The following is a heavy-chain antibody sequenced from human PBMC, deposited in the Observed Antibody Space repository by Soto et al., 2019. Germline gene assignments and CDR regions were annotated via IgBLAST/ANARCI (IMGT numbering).Heavy chain of an antibody. V-gene: IGHV3-9*01. D-gene: IGHD3-3*01. CDR2: ISWNSGSI. J-gene: IGHJ3*02. CDR1: GFTVDDYA. Sequence: EVQLVESGGGLVQPGRSLRRSCAASGFTVDDYAMHWVRQAPGKGLEWVSGISWNSGSIAYADSVKGRFTISRDNAKNSLYLQMNSLRTEDTALYYCAKDKRYYDFWSAYYSDDAFDIWGQGTMVTVSS. CDR3: AKDKRYYDFWSAYYSDDAFDI.